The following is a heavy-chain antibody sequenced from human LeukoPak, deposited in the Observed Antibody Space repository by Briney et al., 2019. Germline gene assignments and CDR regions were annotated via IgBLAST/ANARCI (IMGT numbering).Heavy chain of an antibody. Sequence: KASETLSLTCTVSGGSISSYYWSWIRQPPGKGLEWIGYIYYSGSTNYNPSLKSRVTISVDTSKNQFSLKLSSVTAADTAVYYCARGGRWLQMLMVLDYWGQGTLVTVSS. J-gene: IGHJ4*02. V-gene: IGHV4-59*08. CDR1: GGSISSYY. CDR3: ARGGRWLQMLMVLDY. CDR2: IYYSGST. D-gene: IGHD5-24*01.